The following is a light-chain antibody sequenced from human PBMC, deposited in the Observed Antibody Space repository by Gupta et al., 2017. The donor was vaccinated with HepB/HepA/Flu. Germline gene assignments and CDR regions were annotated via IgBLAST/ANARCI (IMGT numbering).Light chain of an antibody. CDR1: SSNIGENYD. J-gene: IGLJ2*01. CDR2: VNS. Sequence: SVLTPPPSVSGAPGQRVTISCTGSSSNIGENYDVHWYQQFPGRAPKLLIYVNSNRPSGVPDRFSGSKSGTSASLAITGLQAEDEANYYCQSYDSSLRASIFGGGTKLTVL. V-gene: IGLV1-40*01. CDR3: QSYDSSLRASI.